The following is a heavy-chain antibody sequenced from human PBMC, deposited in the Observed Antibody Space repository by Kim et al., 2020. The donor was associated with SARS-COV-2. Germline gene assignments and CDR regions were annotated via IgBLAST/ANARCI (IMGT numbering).Heavy chain of an antibody. D-gene: IGHD6-6*01. CDR3: AKDLRWQLVPDY. CDR1: GFTFSSYG. Sequence: GGSLRLSCAASGFTFSSYGMHWVRQAPGKGLEWVAVISYDGSNKYYADSVKGRFTISRDNSKNTLYLQMNSLRAEDTAVYYCAKDLRWQLVPDYWGQGTLVTVSS. V-gene: IGHV3-30*18. CDR2: ISYDGSNK. J-gene: IGHJ4*02.